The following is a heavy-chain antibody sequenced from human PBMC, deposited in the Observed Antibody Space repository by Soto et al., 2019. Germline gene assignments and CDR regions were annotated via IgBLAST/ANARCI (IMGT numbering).Heavy chain of an antibody. CDR2: VSHDGNNQ. V-gene: IGHV3-30-3*01. J-gene: IGHJ2*01. CDR3: ARDGATQMRRPWYFDL. Sequence: QVQLVESGGGVSQPGGSRRLSGEASGLTFSNYAMHWARQAPAKGLEWVAIVSHDGNNQYYADSAKGRFTISRDNSENTLYLQMNSLRTEDTAVFYCARDGATQMRRPWYFDLWGRGTLVTVSS. CDR1: GLTFSNYA.